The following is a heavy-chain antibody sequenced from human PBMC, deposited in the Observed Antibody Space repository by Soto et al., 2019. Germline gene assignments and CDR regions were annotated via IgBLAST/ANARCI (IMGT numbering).Heavy chain of an antibody. CDR1: GGSFSGYY. CDR2: VDDSGSA. V-gene: IGHV4-34*01. D-gene: IGHD4-17*01. CDR3: GKLPWADYGGSFDP. Sequence: SETLSLTCAVSGGSFSGYYWTWIRQPPGKGLQWIGHVDDSGSANYNPSLKSRVTISVDTSKNQFSLELCSVTAADPSVYYCGKLPWADYGGSFDPCGQGTQVNVS. J-gene: IGHJ5*02.